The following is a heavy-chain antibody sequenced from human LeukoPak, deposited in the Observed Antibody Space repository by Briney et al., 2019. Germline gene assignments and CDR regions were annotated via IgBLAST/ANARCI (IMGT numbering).Heavy chain of an antibody. J-gene: IGHJ4*02. D-gene: IGHD1-1*01. V-gene: IGHV3-23*01. CDR2: ISGSGGRT. CDR3: AKDLLTHDLGMDFDY. Sequence: PGGSLRLSCAASGFTFSSYAMNWVRQAPGKGLEWVSSISGSGGRTYYADSVKGRFTISRDNSKNTLYLQMNGLRAEDTAVYYCAKDLLTHDLGMDFDYWGQGILVTVSS. CDR1: GFTFSSYA.